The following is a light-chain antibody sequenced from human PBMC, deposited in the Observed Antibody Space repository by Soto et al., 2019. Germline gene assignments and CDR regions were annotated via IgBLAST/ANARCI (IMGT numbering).Light chain of an antibody. CDR1: TFGYKS. Sequence: SYELTQPPSVSVAPGKTARFTCGGTTFGYKSVHWYQQKPGQAPVLVLYYDTDRPSGIPERFSGSNSGNTATLTISRVEARDEADYYCQVWDSSGDHFYVFGTGTKLTVL. V-gene: IGLV3-21*04. CDR2: YDT. CDR3: QVWDSSGDHFYV. J-gene: IGLJ1*01.